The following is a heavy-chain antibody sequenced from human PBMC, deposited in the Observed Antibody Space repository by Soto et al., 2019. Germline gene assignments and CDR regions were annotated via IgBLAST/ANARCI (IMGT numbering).Heavy chain of an antibody. D-gene: IGHD3-10*01. V-gene: IGHV1-3*01. CDR3: ARARIIETFDY. Sequence: QVQLLQSGAEVKKPGASVKVSCKASGYTFTNYVMHWVRQAPGQRLEWMGWINAGNGNTKYSQKLQGRVTITGDTSASIAYMELSSLRSEDTAVYYCARARIIETFDYWGQGTLVTVSS. CDR1: GYTFTNYV. CDR2: INAGNGNT. J-gene: IGHJ4*02.